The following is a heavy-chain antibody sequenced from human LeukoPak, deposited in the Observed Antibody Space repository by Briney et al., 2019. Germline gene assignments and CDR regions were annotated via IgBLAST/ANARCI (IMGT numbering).Heavy chain of an antibody. V-gene: IGHV3-74*01. J-gene: IGHJ4*02. CDR2: IDTDGSTT. Sequence: GGSLRLFCAASGFTFSRFWMHWVGQRPGRGLVWVSRIDTDGSTTTYADSVKGRFTISRDNAKNTVYLQINSLRAEDTSVYYCATLNSLGNDYSGQGVLVTVSS. CDR3: ATLNSLGNDY. D-gene: IGHD4-23*01. CDR1: GFTFSRFW.